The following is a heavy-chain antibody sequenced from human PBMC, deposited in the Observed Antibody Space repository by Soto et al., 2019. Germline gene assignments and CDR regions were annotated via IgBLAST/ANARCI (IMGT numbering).Heavy chain of an antibody. J-gene: IGHJ4*02. V-gene: IGHV5-10-1*01. CDR1: GYSFTSSW. D-gene: IGHD6-6*01. CDR3: ARRSSSSGLIFDL. Sequence: GESLKISCKGSGYSFTSSWITWVRQMPGKGLEWMGHIDPSDSYINQSPSFQGHVTISTDKSISTVYLQWSSLAVSDTAMYYCARRSSSSGLIFDLWGQGTLVTVSS. CDR2: IDPSDSYI.